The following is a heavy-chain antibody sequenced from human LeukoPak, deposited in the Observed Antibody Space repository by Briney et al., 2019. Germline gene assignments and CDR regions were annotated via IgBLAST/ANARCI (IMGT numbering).Heavy chain of an antibody. CDR2: MYYSGST. Sequence: SETLSLTCTVSGGSMSRYYWSWIRQPPGKGLEWIGYMYYSGSTKYNPSLKSRVTISVDTSKNQFSLRLSSVTAADTAVYYCARHRDSSGWYDFDYWGQGTLVTVSS. J-gene: IGHJ4*02. CDR1: GGSMSRYY. CDR3: ARHRDSSGWYDFDY. V-gene: IGHV4-59*08. D-gene: IGHD6-19*01.